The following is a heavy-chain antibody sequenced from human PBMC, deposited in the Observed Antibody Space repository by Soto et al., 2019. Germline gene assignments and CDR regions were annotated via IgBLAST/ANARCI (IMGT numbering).Heavy chain of an antibody. CDR2: IYYSGST. D-gene: IGHD3-9*01. CDR3: ARQGHDLLTGGDLAMYV. J-gene: IGHJ6*02. CDR1: GGSISSGDYY. V-gene: IGHV4-30-4*01. Sequence: PSETLSLTCTVSGGSISSGDYYWSWIRQPPGKGLEWIGYIYYSGSTFYNPSLKSRVTISVDTSKNQFSLKLSSVTAADTAVYYCARQGHDLLTGGDLAMYVWGQGTTVTVSS.